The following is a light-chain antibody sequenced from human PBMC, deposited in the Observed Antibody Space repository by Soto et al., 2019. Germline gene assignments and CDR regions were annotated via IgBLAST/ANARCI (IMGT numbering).Light chain of an antibody. CDR1: QSFSSSY. V-gene: IGKV3-20*01. CDR2: GAS. Sequence: EIVMTQSPGTLSFSPGERATLSCRASQSFSSSYLAWYQQKPGQAPRLLIYGASSRATGIPDRFSGSGSGTAFTLTISRLEPEDFAVYYWQQYGTSITFGQGTRLEI. J-gene: IGKJ5*01. CDR3: QQYGTSIT.